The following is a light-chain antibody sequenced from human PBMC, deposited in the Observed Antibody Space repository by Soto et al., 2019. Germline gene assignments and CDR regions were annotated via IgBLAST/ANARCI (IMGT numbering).Light chain of an antibody. J-gene: IGLJ3*02. Sequence: QSVLTQPPSASGTPGQRVTISCSGSSSNIGSNTVNWYQQLPGTAPKLLIYSNNQRPSGVPERFSGSNSGTSASLAISGLQSDDEADYYWAAWDDSLNGWVFGGGTQLTVL. CDR3: AAWDDSLNGWV. V-gene: IGLV1-44*01. CDR1: SSNIGSNT. CDR2: SNN.